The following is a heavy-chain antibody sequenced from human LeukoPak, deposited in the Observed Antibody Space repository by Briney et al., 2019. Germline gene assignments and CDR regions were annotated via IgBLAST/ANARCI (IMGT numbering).Heavy chain of an antibody. CDR3: ATSNDAKIAPFDH. V-gene: IGHV4-4*09. CDR2: INTKGET. CDR1: GVSMSAYQ. D-gene: IGHD2-21*01. J-gene: IGHJ4*02. Sequence: SETLSLTCTVSGVSMSAYQWSRVPQSPEKGLEWIGCINTKGETSYNPSLKSRVTTSVDTSKSQFSLRLTSVTAADTAVYYCATSNDAKIAPFDHWGQGAPVTVSS.